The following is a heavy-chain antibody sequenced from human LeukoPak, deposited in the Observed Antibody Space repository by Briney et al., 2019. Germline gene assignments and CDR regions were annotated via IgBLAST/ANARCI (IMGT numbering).Heavy chain of an antibody. Sequence: GSLRLSCAASGFTFSSYGMSWVRQAPGKGLEWVGNIKQDGNEIYYLDSVKGRFTISRDNAKSSLYLQMNSLRVDDTAVYYCATIEAVRFHYWGQGTLVTVSS. V-gene: IGHV3-7*01. CDR1: GFTFSSYG. CDR3: ATIEAVRFHY. J-gene: IGHJ4*02. D-gene: IGHD6-19*01. CDR2: IKQDGNEI.